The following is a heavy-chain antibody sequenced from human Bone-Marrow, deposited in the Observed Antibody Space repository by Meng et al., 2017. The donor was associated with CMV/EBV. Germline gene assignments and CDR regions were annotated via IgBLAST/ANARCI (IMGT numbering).Heavy chain of an antibody. CDR3: ANMGTYDFWSGYPPVIL. V-gene: IGHV3-30*02. CDR2: IRYDGSNK. J-gene: IGHJ4*02. Sequence: GGSLRLSCAASGFTFSSYGMHWVRQAPGKGLEWVAFIRYDGSNKYYADSVKGRFTISRDNSKNTLYLQMNSLGAEDTAVYYCANMGTYDFWSGYPPVILWGQGMLVTVSS. CDR1: GFTFSSYG. D-gene: IGHD3-3*01.